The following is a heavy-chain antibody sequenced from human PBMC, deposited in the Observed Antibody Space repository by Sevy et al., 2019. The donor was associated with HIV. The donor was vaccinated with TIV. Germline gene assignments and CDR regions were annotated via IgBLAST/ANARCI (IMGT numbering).Heavy chain of an antibody. CDR1: GFTFSNYA. Sequence: GESLKISCAASGFTFSNYAMTWVRQAPGKGLEWVANIRPDGSDKYYVDSVKGRFTISRDNAKNSLYLQMNSLRADDTAMYYCARGVGLDCWGQGALVTVSS. V-gene: IGHV3-7*01. J-gene: IGHJ4*02. D-gene: IGHD1-26*01. CDR2: IRPDGSDK. CDR3: ARGVGLDC.